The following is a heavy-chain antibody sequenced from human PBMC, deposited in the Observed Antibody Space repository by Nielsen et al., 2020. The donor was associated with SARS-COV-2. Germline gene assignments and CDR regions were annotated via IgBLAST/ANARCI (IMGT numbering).Heavy chain of an antibody. CDR1: GYTFTGYY. J-gene: IGHJ3*02. V-gene: IGHV1-2*06. D-gene: IGHD3-22*01. Sequence: ASVKVSCKASGYTFTGYYMHWVRQAPGQGLEWMGRINPNSGGTNYAQKFQGRVTMTRDTSISTAYMELSSLRSEDTAVYYCAREELVGYYYDSLRAFDIWGQGTMVTVSS. CDR3: AREELVGYYYDSLRAFDI. CDR2: INPNSGGT.